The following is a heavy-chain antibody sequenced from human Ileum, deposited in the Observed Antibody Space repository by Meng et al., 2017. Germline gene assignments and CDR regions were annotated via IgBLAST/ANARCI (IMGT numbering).Heavy chain of an antibody. Sequence: QLLESGGGLVQPGGSLRLSCTGSGFTFADYAINWVRQAPGKGLEWVSAISGNGAAKLYADSAKGRFTISRDNSKNSIYMEMYTLRVEDTAIYYCARWTYHYDFWGQGTLDTVSS. CDR3: ARWTYHYDF. CDR2: ISGNGAAK. D-gene: IGHD2-2*02. V-gene: IGHV3-23*01. CDR1: GFTFADYA. J-gene: IGHJ4*02.